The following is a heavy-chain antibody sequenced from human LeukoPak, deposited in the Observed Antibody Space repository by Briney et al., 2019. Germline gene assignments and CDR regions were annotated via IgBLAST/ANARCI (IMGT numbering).Heavy chain of an antibody. CDR2: IRSDGSNE. CDR3: ARLDIVVVVPDY. Sequence: GGSLRLSCAASGFTFNTYGMHWVRQAPGKGLEWVTFIRSDGSNEYYADSVKGRFTISRDNSKNTLFLQMSSLRAEDTAVYYCARLDIVVVVPDYWGQGTLVTVSS. J-gene: IGHJ4*02. V-gene: IGHV3-30*02. CDR1: GFTFNTYG. D-gene: IGHD2-15*01.